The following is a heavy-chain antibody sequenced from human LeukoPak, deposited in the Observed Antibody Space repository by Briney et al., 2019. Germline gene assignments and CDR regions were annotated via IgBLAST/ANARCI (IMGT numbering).Heavy chain of an antibody. V-gene: IGHV4-34*01. J-gene: IGHJ4*02. Sequence: PSETLSLTCAVYGGSFSGYYWSWIRRPPGKGLEWIGEINHSGSTNYNPSLKSRVTISVDTSKNQFSLKLSSVTAADTAVYYCARGQIDSSGYYYVYWGQGTLVTVSS. D-gene: IGHD3-22*01. CDR2: INHSGST. CDR3: ARGQIDSSGYYYVY. CDR1: GGSFSGYY.